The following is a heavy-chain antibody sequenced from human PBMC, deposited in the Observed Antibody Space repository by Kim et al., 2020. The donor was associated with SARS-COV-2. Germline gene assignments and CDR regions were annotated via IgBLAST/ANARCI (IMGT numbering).Heavy chain of an antibody. CDR2: IYYSGST. V-gene: IGHV4-39*01. D-gene: IGHD1-1*01. CDR3: ARNWNYGYGMDV. CDR1: GGSISSSSYY. J-gene: IGHJ6*02. Sequence: SETLSLTCTVSGGSISSSSYYWGWIRQPPGKGLEWIGSIYYSGSTYYNPSLKSRVTISVDTSKNQFSLKLSSVTAADTAVYYCARNWNYGYGMDVWGQGTTVTVSS.